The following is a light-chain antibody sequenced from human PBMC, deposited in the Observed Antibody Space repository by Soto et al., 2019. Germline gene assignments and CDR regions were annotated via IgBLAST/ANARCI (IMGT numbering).Light chain of an antibody. J-gene: IGKJ4*01. CDR3: QQYNTWPLT. Sequence: EIVMTQSPATLSVSPGERATLSCRASQSVSINLAWYQQKPGQAPRLLIYGASTRATGIPARFSGSGSGTEFTVTISSLQSEDFAVYYCQQYNTWPLTFGGGTKVEIK. V-gene: IGKV3-15*01. CDR1: QSVSIN. CDR2: GAS.